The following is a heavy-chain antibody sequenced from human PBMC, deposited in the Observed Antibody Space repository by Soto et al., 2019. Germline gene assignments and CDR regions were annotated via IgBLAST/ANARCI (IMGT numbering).Heavy chain of an antibody. CDR1: GYTFTSYY. CDR2: INPSGGST. V-gene: IGHV1-46*01. Sequence: GASVKVSCKASGYTFTSYYMHWVRQAPGQGLEWMGIINPSGGSTSYAQKFQGRVTITADKSTSTAYMELSSLRSEDTAVYYCARGMEQQLVRAPIAFDIWGQGTMVTVSS. J-gene: IGHJ3*02. D-gene: IGHD6-13*01. CDR3: ARGMEQQLVRAPIAFDI.